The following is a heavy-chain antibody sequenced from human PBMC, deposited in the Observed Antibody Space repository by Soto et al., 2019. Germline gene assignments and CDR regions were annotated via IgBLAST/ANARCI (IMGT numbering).Heavy chain of an antibody. Sequence: SETLSLTCTVSGGSISSGGYYWSWIRQHPGKGLEWIGYIYYSGSTYYNPSLKSRVTISVDTSKNQFSLKLSSVTAADTAVYYCARNLKKRDYYDSSGYYPEAAFDIWGQGTMVTVSS. J-gene: IGHJ3*02. CDR1: GGSISSGGYY. CDR2: IYYSGST. CDR3: ARNLKKRDYYDSSGYYPEAAFDI. D-gene: IGHD3-22*01. V-gene: IGHV4-31*03.